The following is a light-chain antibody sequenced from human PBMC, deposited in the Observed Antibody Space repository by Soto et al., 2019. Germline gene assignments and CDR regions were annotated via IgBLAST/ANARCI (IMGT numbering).Light chain of an antibody. CDR2: DAS. J-gene: IGKJ2*01. Sequence: EIVLTQSPATLSLTPGERATLSCRASQSVSSYLAWYQQTPGQAPRLLIYDASNRATGIPARFSGSGSGTDFTLTISSLEPEDFAVYYCQQRSNWYIFGQGTKLEIK. V-gene: IGKV3-11*01. CDR1: QSVSSY. CDR3: QQRSNWYI.